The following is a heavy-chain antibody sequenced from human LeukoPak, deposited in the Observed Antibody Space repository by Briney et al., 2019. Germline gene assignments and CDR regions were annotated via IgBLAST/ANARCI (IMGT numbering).Heavy chain of an antibody. Sequence: GGSLRLSCAASGFTFSSYWMHWVRQAPGKGLVWVSRINTDGSSTSYADSVKGRFTISRDNAKNTLYLQMNSLRAEDTAVYYCATSHTDAFDIWAKGQWSPSLQ. CDR3: ATSHTDAFDI. J-gene: IGHJ3*02. CDR1: GFTFSSYW. D-gene: IGHD6-6*01. CDR2: INTDGSST. V-gene: IGHV3-74*01.